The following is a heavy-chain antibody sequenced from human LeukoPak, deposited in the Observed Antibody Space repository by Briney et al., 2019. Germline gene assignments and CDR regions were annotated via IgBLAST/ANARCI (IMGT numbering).Heavy chain of an antibody. D-gene: IGHD3-10*01. J-gene: IGHJ4*02. V-gene: IGHV1-46*01. CDR2: INTNGGAT. CDR1: GYPFTTYY. CDR3: AKDYGSGTPPDY. Sequence: ASVKVSCKASGYPFTTYYMHWVRQAPGQGLEWMGIINTNGGATTYAQKFQGRVTMTRDTSTATVYLDLSSLTSEDTAVYYCAKDYGSGTPPDYWGQGTWSPSPQ.